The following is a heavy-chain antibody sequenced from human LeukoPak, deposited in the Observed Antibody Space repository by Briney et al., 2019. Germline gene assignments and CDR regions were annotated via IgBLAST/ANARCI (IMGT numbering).Heavy chain of an antibody. J-gene: IGHJ4*02. Sequence: ASVKVSCKASGYTFTSFGISWVRRAPGQGLEWMGWISAYNGNTNYAQKRQGRVTMTTDTSTSTAYMELRSLRSDDTAVYYCARLVGYYYDSSGYYLDYWGQGTLVTVSS. D-gene: IGHD3-22*01. V-gene: IGHV1-18*01. CDR2: ISAYNGNT. CDR3: ARLVGYYYDSSGYYLDY. CDR1: GYTFTSFG.